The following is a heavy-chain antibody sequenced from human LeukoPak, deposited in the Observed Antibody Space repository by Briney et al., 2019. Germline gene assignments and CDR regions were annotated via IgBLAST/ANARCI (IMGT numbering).Heavy chain of an antibody. CDR1: GYTFTSYD. CDR3: ARVNNWNDEAIDAFDI. Sequence: ASVTVSCKACGYTFTSYDIHWVRQAPGPGLEWMGWMNPNSGNTGYAQKFQGRVTITRNTSISTAYMELSSLRSEDTAVYYCARVNNWNDEAIDAFDIWGQGTMVTVSS. D-gene: IGHD1-1*01. CDR2: MNPNSGNT. V-gene: IGHV1-8*03. J-gene: IGHJ3*02.